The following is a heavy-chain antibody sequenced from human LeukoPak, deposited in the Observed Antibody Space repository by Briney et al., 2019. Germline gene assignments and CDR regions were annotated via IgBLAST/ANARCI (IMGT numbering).Heavy chain of an antibody. CDR1: GFTFSSYA. V-gene: IGHV3-23*01. CDR3: AKGTKPVMTIPDY. J-gene: IGHJ4*02. CDR2: ISESGGTT. D-gene: IGHD1/OR15-1a*01. Sequence: GGSLRLSCAASGFTFSSYAMSWVRQAPGKGLEWVSGISESGGTTYYADSVKGRFTISRDNSKNTLYLQMNSLRAEDTAVYYCAKGTKPVMTIPDYWGQGILVTVSS.